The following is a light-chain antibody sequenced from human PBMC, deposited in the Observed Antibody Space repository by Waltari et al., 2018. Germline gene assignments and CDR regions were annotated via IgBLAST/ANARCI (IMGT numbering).Light chain of an antibody. CDR1: QSVSRA. V-gene: IGKV3-20*01. CDR2: GAS. CDR3: QHYLRLPVT. J-gene: IGKJ1*01. Sequence: EIVLTQSPGPLSLSLGERVPASCRASQSVSRALAWYQQKPGQAPRLLIYGASTRATGIPDRFSGSGSGTDFSLTISRLEPDDFAVYYCQHYLRLPVTFGQGTTVEI.